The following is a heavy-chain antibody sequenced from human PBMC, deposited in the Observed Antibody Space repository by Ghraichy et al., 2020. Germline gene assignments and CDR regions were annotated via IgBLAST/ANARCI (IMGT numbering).Heavy chain of an antibody. V-gene: IGHV1-46*01. CDR3: ARSPSDRTPRLDY. D-gene: IGHD2-15*01. Sequence: ASVKVSCKASGYTFTSYHMQWVRQAPGQGLEWMGIINPSGGSTNYAHKFQGRVTMTRDTSTSTVYMELSSLRSEDTALYYCARSPSDRTPRLDYWGQGTLVTVPS. CDR1: GYTFTSYH. CDR2: INPSGGST. J-gene: IGHJ4*02.